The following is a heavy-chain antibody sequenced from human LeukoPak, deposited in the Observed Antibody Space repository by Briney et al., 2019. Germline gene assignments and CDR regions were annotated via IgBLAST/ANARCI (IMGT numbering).Heavy chain of an antibody. J-gene: IGHJ5*02. Sequence: PSETLSLTCAVYGGSFSGHYWRWIRQPPGTGLEWIGEINHSGSTNYKPSLKSRVTISVDTSKTQFSLKLSSVSAGDTAVYYCARVGNYCSSTSCYRGWFDPWGQGTLVTVSS. V-gene: IGHV4-34*01. CDR1: GGSFSGHY. CDR3: ARVGNYCSSTSCYRGWFDP. CDR2: INHSGST. D-gene: IGHD2-2*01.